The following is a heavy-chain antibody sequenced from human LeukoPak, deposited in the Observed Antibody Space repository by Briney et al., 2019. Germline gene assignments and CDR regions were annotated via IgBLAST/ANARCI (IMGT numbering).Heavy chain of an antibody. CDR2: INTDGSST. CDR1: GFTFSSYW. V-gene: IGHV3-74*01. CDR3: ARDLSGYDYDY. D-gene: IGHD5-12*01. Sequence: GALRLSCAASGFTFSSYWMHWVRQAPGKGLVWVSRINTDGSSTSYADSVKGRFTISRDNAKNTLYLQMNSLRAEDTAVYYCARDLSGYDYDYWGQGTLVTVSS. J-gene: IGHJ4*02.